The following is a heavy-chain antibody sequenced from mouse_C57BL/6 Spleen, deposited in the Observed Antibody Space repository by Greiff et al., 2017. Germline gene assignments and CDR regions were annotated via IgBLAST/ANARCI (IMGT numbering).Heavy chain of an antibody. CDR1: GFTFSNYW. J-gene: IGHJ4*01. CDR2: IRLKSDNYAT. V-gene: IGHV6-3*01. CDR3: TEGVLYAMDY. Sequence: EVQLQESGGGLVQPGGSMKLSCVASGFTFSNYWMNWVRQSPEKGLEWVAQIRLKSDNYATHYAESVKGRFTISRDDSKSSVYLQMNNLRAEDTGIYYCTEGVLYAMDYWGQGTSVTVSS.